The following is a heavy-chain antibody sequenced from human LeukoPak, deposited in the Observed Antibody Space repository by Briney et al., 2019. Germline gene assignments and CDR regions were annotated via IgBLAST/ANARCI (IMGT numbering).Heavy chain of an antibody. Sequence: PGGSLRLSCAASGFTVSSNYMSWVRQAPGKGLEWVSVIYSGGSTYYADSVKGRFTISRDNSKNTLYLQMNSLRAEDTAVYYCARDPPNYDFWSGSSGGFDYWGQGTLVIVSS. CDR1: GFTVSSNY. D-gene: IGHD3-3*01. CDR3: ARDPPNYDFWSGSSGGFDY. V-gene: IGHV3-66*01. J-gene: IGHJ4*02. CDR2: IYSGGST.